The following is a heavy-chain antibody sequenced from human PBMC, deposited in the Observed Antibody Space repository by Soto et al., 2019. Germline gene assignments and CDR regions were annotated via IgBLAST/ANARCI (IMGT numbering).Heavy chain of an antibody. CDR2: LSGSGDTT. Sequence: GGSLRLSCAASGLTFSSYGMNWVRQAPGKGLEWVSALSGSGDTTYYADSVRGRFSISRDNSKNTLYLQMSSLRGEDTAVYYCAKGTQFFYYYAMDVWGQGTTVTVSS. V-gene: IGHV3-23*01. CDR3: AKGTQFFYYYAMDV. J-gene: IGHJ6*02. CDR1: GLTFSSYG.